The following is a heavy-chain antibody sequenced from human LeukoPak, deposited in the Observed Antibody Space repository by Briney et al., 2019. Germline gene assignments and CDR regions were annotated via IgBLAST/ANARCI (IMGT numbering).Heavy chain of an antibody. D-gene: IGHD3-9*01. CDR3: ARDQDYYILTGGTLDY. V-gene: IGHV1-46*01. Sequence: ASVKVSCKASGYTFTSYYMHWVRQAPGQGLEWMGIINPSGGSTSYAQKFQGRVTMTRDTSTSTVYMELSSLRSEDTAVYYCARDQDYYILTGGTLDYWGQGTLVTVSS. CDR2: INPSGGST. J-gene: IGHJ4*02. CDR1: GYTFTSYY.